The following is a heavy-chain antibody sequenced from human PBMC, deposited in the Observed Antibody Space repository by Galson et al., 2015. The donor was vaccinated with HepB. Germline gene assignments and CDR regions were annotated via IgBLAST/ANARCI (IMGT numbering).Heavy chain of an antibody. Sequence: SVKVSCKAFGYTFTSHDINWVRQATGQGLEWMGWMNPNSGNTDYAQKFQGRVTMTRDTSMSTAYMELSSLRAEDTAVYYCARGGYIDNWFDPCGQGTLVTVSS. CDR1: GYTFTSHD. CDR2: MNPNSGNT. CDR3: ARGGYIDNWFDP. V-gene: IGHV1-8*01. D-gene: IGHD5-12*01. J-gene: IGHJ5*02.